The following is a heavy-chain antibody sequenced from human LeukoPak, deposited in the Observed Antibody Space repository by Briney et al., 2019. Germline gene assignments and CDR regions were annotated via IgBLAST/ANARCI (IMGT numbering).Heavy chain of an antibody. CDR2: IFPGDSDI. CDR3: ARSYSKNWYDY. J-gene: IGHJ5*01. Sequence: GESLKISCKGSGYSFTSYWIGWVRQMPGKGLEWMGIIFPGDSDIRYSPSFQGQVTISVDESISTAYLQWSSLKASDTAMFYCARSYSKNWYDYWGQGTLVTVSS. V-gene: IGHV5-51*01. CDR1: GYSFTSYW. D-gene: IGHD6-13*01.